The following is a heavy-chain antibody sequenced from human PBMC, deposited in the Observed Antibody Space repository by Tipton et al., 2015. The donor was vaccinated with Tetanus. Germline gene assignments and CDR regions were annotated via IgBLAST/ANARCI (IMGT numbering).Heavy chain of an antibody. CDR1: GFSLSDYW. Sequence: QLVQSGGGVVQPGRSLRLSCAASGFSLSDYWMSWIRQTPGKGLEWVAYISASGHPIFYTDSVKGRFTISTDNTKNHLYLQMNSLRVEDTGLYFCARDNYDSKDSSDYWGQGTLITVSS. V-gene: IGHV3-11*01. J-gene: IGHJ4*02. D-gene: IGHD3-3*01. CDR3: ARDNYDSKDSSDY. CDR2: ISASGHPI.